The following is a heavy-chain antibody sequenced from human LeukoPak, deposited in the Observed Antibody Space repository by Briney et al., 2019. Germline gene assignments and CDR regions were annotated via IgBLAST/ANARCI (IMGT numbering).Heavy chain of an antibody. CDR2: ISAYNGNT. D-gene: IGHD6-19*01. Sequence: ASVKVSCKASGYSFTGYYVHWVRQAPGQGLEWMGWISAYNGNTNYAQKLQGRVTMATDTSTSTAYMELRSLRSDDTAVYYCARDSPWPGIAVVPDSWGQGTLVTVSS. J-gene: IGHJ4*02. V-gene: IGHV1-18*04. CDR1: GYSFTGYY. CDR3: ARDSPWPGIAVVPDS.